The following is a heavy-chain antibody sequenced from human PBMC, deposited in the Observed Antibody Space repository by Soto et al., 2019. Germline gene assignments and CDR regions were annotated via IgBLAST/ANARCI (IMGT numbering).Heavy chain of an antibody. D-gene: IGHD6-13*01. J-gene: IGHJ6*02. V-gene: IGHV3-33*01. CDR2: IWYDGSNK. Sequence: QVQLVESGGGVVQPGRSLRLSCAASGFTFSSYGMHWVRQAPGKGLEWVAVIWYDGSNKYYADSVKGRFTISRDNSKNTLYLQMNSLRAEDTAVYYWARDWVAAAGRVYYYYYGMDVWGRGTTVTVSS. CDR1: GFTFSSYG. CDR3: ARDWVAAAGRVYYYYYGMDV.